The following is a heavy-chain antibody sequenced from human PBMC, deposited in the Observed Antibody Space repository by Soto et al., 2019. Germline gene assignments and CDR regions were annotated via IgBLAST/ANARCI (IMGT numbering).Heavy chain of an antibody. J-gene: IGHJ5*02. CDR1: GYTFTSYG. V-gene: IGHV1-18*01. D-gene: IGHD2-21*02. CDR2: ISAYNGNT. CDR3: AGDKGAYCGGDCYSTWFDP. Sequence: QVQLVQSGAEVKKPGASVKVSCKASGYTFTSYGISWVRQAPGQGLEWMGWISAYNGNTNYAQKLQGRVTMTTDTSTSTAYLELRSLRSDDTAVYYCAGDKGAYCGGDCYSTWFDPWGQGTLVTVSS.